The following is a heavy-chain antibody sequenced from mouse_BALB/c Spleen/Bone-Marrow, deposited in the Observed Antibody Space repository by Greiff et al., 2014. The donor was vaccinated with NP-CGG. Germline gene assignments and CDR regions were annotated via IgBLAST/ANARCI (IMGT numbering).Heavy chain of an antibody. CDR1: GFTFSSFG. V-gene: IGHV5-17*02. CDR3: ARRYYGSSFSYFDY. J-gene: IGHJ2*01. Sequence: DVMLVESGGGLVQPGGSRKLSCAASGFTFSSFGMHWVRQAPEKGLEWVAYINSGSSTIYYADTVKGRFTISRDNPKNTLFLQMTSLRSEDTAMYHCARRYYGSSFSYFDYWGQGTTLTVSS. D-gene: IGHD1-1*01. CDR2: INSGSSTI.